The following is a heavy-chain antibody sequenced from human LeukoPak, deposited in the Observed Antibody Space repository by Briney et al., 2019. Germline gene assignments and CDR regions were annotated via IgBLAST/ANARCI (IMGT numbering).Heavy chain of an antibody. CDR2: INPNSGGT. J-gene: IGHJ3*02. Sequence: GASVKVSCKASGYTFTGYYMHWVRQAPGQGLEWMGWINPNSGGTNYAQKFQGRVTMTRDTSISTAYMELSRLRSDDTAVYYCARDFTIFGVVIAHDAFDIWGQGTMVTVSS. CDR3: ARDFTIFGVVIAHDAFDI. V-gene: IGHV1-2*02. CDR1: GYTFTGYY. D-gene: IGHD3-3*01.